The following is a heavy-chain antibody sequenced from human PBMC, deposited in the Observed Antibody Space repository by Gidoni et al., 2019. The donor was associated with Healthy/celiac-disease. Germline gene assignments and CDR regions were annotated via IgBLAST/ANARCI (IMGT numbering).Heavy chain of an antibody. CDR1: GFIFNSYW. D-gene: IGHD6-19*01. V-gene: IGHV3-7*03. Sequence: EVQLVESGGGLVQPGGSLTLSCAASGFIFNSYWMTWVRQAPGRGLEWVANIKQDGSEKSYVDSVKGRFTISRDNAKNSLYLQMNSLRAEDTALYYCARDQYSSGRVRFDPWGQGTLVTVSS. J-gene: IGHJ5*02. CDR2: IKQDGSEK. CDR3: ARDQYSSGRVRFDP.